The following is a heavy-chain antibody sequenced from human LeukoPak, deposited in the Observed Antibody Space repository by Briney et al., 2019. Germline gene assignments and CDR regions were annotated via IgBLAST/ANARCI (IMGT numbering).Heavy chain of an antibody. CDR1: GFTFSSYS. CDR2: IISSSSYI. V-gene: IGHV3-21*01. D-gene: IGHD3-10*01. CDR3: ARGEYGSGSYHIDY. Sequence: GGSLRLSCAASGFTFSSYSMNWVRQAPGKGREWVSFIISSSSYIYYADSVKGRFTISRDNSKNSLYLQMNSLRAEDTAVYYCARGEYGSGSYHIDYWGKGTLVTVSS. J-gene: IGHJ4*02.